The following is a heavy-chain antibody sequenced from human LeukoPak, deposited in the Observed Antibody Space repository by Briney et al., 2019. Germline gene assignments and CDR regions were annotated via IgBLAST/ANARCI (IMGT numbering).Heavy chain of an antibody. CDR1: GYTFTGYY. D-gene: IGHD3-3*01. CDR2: INPNSGGT. J-gene: IGHJ6*03. CDR3: ARGFSFSHYYYYMDV. Sequence: ASVKVSCKASGYTFTGYYMHWVRQAPGQGLEWMGWINPNSGGTNYAQKFQGRVTMTRDTSISTAYMELSRLRSDDTAVYYCARGFSFSHYYYYMDVWGKGTTVTVSS. V-gene: IGHV1-2*02.